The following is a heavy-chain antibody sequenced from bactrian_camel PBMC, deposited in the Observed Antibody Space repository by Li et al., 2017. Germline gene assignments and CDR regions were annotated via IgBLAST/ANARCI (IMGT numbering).Heavy chain of an antibody. D-gene: IGHD2*01. CDR3: AVDGPVAFCSDYPSDFRG. Sequence: HVQLVESGGGSVQAGGSLSLSCATRGYTRRSGCLAWFRQVPGKEREMVAQIQDDGAKHYDSTAEGRFTISKDAAKDTLDLRMTSLKPEDRGMYYCAVDGPVAFCSDYPSDFRGWGQGTQVTVS. CDR2: IQDDGAK. J-gene: IGHJ4*01. V-gene: IGHV3S55*01. CDR1: GYTRRSGC.